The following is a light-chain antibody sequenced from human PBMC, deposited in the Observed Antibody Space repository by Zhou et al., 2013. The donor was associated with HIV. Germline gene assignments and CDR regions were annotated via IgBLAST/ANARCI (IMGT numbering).Light chain of an antibody. CDR2: EVS. V-gene: IGKV2D-29*02. CDR1: HSLLHSNGYNY. J-gene: IGKJ4*01. Sequence: EIVVSQSPLSLPVTPGEPASISCTSTHSLLHSNGYNYLYWYLQKPGQSPQLLIYEVSNRFSGVPDRFSGSGSGTDFTLKISRVEAEDVGVYYCMQSIQLPLTFGGGTKVEIK. CDR3: MQSIQLPLT.